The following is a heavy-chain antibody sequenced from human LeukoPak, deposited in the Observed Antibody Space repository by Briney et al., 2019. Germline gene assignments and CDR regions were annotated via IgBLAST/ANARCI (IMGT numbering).Heavy chain of an antibody. CDR3: ARNSGYSDLNY. V-gene: IGHV4-4*02. CDR2: IYRSGAT. J-gene: IGHJ4*02. CDR1: GDSFSGNNY. D-gene: IGHD3-22*01. Sequence: SETLSLTCAVSGDSFSGNNYWTWVRQPPGKGLEWIGEIYRSGATNYNPSLKSRVTVLQDKSKNQFSLKLNSVTAADTAIYYCARNSGYSDLNYWGQGVLVTVSS.